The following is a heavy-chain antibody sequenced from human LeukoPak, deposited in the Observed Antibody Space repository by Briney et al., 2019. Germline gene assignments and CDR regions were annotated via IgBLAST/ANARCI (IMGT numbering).Heavy chain of an antibody. CDR1: GFTFSTYW. D-gene: IGHD1-26*01. Sequence: GGSLRLSCAASGFTFSTYWMSWVRQAPGKGLEWVANIKPDGSEENYVDSVKGRFTISRDNAKNSLFLQMNSLRAEDTAVYYCASGRYYNYWGQGALVTVSS. CDR3: ASGRYYNY. V-gene: IGHV3-7*02. CDR2: IKPDGSEE. J-gene: IGHJ4*02.